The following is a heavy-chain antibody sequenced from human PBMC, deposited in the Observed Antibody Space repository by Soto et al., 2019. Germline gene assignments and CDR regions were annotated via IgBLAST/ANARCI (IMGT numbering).Heavy chain of an antibody. CDR1: GFTFNIYD. CDR2: IGTAGDT. Sequence: EVQLVESGGGLAQPGGSLRLSCAASGFTFNIYDMHWVRQLRGKGLEWVSGIGTAGDTYYPGSVKGRFTISRENGKNSLYLQMNSLRAGDTAVYYCVSSTNNQRAGDYYGMDVWGQGTTVTVSS. CDR3: VSSTNNQRAGDYYGMDV. D-gene: IGHD6-19*01. J-gene: IGHJ6*02. V-gene: IGHV3-13*04.